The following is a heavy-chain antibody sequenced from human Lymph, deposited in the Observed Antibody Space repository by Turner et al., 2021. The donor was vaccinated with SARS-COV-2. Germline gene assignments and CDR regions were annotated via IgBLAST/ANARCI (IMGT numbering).Heavy chain of an antibody. D-gene: IGHD5-18*01. CDR3: ARGGVDTAMVRYYYYGMDV. CDR1: VGSFSGYY. J-gene: IGHJ6*02. CDR2: INHSGST. V-gene: IGHV4-34*01. Sequence: QVPLQQCGPALSTPSETLSLTSAFYVGSFSGYYCSRLRQPPGKALEWIGEINHSGSTNYNPSLKSRVTISVDTSKNQFSLKLSSVTAADTAVYYCARGGVDTAMVRYYYYGMDVWGQGTTVTVSS.